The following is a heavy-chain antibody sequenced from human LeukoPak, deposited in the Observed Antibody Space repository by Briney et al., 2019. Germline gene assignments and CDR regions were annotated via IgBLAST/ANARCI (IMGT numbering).Heavy chain of an antibody. Sequence: PSETLSLTCAVYGGSFSGYYWSWIRQPPGKGLDWIGEINHSGSTNYNPSLKSRVSISLDTSMIHFSLRLSSVTAADTAVYFCARGSRTPDYWGQGTLVTVSS. CDR1: GGSFSGYY. CDR2: INHSGST. CDR3: ARGSRTPDY. V-gene: IGHV4-34*01. J-gene: IGHJ4*02.